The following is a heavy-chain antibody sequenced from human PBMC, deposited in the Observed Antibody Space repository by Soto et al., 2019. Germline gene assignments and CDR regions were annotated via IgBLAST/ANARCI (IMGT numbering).Heavy chain of an antibody. Sequence: PWGSLRLSCAASGFTFSSYAMHWVRQAPGKGLEWVAVISYDGSNKYYADSVKGRFTISRDNSKNTLYLQMNSLTAADTAVYYCARAGIVQVSYAMDVWGQGTTVTVSS. D-gene: IGHD2-8*01. CDR2: ISYDGSNK. V-gene: IGHV3-30-3*01. CDR3: ARAGIVQVSYAMDV. J-gene: IGHJ6*02. CDR1: GFTFSSYA.